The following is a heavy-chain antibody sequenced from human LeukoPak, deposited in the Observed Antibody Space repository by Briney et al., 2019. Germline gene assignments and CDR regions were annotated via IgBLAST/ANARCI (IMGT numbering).Heavy chain of an antibody. D-gene: IGHD3-9*01. V-gene: IGHV3-30*03. CDR2: ISYDGSNK. CDR1: GFTFSGYG. Sequence: GGSLRLSCAASGFTFSGYGMHWVRQAPGKGLEWVAVISYDGSNKYYADSVKGRFTISRDNSKNTLDLQMNSLRAEDTALYYCARAGLRYFDWLPDLFDYWGQGTLVIVSS. J-gene: IGHJ4*02. CDR3: ARAGLRYFDWLPDLFDY.